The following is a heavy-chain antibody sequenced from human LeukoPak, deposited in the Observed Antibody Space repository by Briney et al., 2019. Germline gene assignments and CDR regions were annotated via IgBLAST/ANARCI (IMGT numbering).Heavy chain of an antibody. CDR3: ARDQTYYDSSGYSLYAFDI. V-gene: IGHV4-34*01. CDR1: GGSFSGYY. CDR2: INHSGST. D-gene: IGHD3-22*01. J-gene: IGHJ3*02. Sequence: TSETLSLTCAVYGGSFSGYYWSWIRQPPGKGLEWIGEINHSGSTNYNPSLKSRVTISVDTSKNQFSLKLSSVTAADTAVYYCARDQTYYDSSGYSLYAFDIWGQGTMVTVSS.